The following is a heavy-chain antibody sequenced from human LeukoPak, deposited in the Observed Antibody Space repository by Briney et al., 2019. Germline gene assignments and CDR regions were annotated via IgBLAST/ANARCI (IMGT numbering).Heavy chain of an antibody. Sequence: GGSLRLSCAASGFTFSKYWMHWVRQAPGKGLVWVSHINTDGSSTTYADSVKGRFTISRDNAKNSLYLQMNSLRAEDTAVYYCARASLGIPCGGDCYSSGAFDIWGQGTMVTVSS. CDR2: INTDGSST. J-gene: IGHJ3*02. V-gene: IGHV3-74*03. CDR1: GFTFSKYW. CDR3: ARASLGIPCGGDCYSSGAFDI. D-gene: IGHD2-21*02.